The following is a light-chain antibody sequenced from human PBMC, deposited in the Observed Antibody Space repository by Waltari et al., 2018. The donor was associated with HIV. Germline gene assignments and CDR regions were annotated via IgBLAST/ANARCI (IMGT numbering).Light chain of an antibody. J-gene: IGLJ2*01. V-gene: IGLV3-25*03. Sequence: SYELTQPPSMSVSPGQTARITCFGDALPTRSASRYQQRPGQAPVLVIYKDRERPSGIPERFSGSNSGTTVTLIISGVQPEDEADYYCQSADRSGSHVVFGGGTKVTV. CDR3: QSADRSGSHVV. CDR1: ALPTRS. CDR2: KDR.